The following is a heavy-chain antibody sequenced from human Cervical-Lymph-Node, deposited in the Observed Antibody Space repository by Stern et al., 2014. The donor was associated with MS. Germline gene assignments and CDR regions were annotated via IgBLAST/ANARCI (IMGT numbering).Heavy chain of an antibody. V-gene: IGHV3-48*01. CDR3: ARGGDYDYVWGSYRPVGY. CDR1: GFTFSSYS. J-gene: IGHJ4*02. CDR2: ISSSSSTI. Sequence: EVQLVESGGGLVQPGGSLRLSCAASGFTFSSYSMNWVRQAPGKGLEWVSYISSSSSTIYYADSVKGRFTISRDNAKNSLYLQMNSLRAEDTAVYYCARGGDYDYVWGSYRPVGYWGQGTLVTVSS. D-gene: IGHD3-16*02.